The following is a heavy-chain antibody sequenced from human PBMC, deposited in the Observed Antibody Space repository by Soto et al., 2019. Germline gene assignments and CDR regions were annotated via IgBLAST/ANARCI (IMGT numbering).Heavy chain of an antibody. J-gene: IGHJ6*02. CDR3: ARGGYYDFWSGYYATYYYGMDV. V-gene: IGHV1-8*01. CDR2: MNPNSGNT. CDR1: GYTFTSYD. D-gene: IGHD3-3*01. Sequence: ASVKVSCKASGYTFTSYDINWVRQATGQGLEWMGWMNPNSGNTGYAQKFQGRVTMTRNTSISTAYMELSSLRSEDTAVYYCARGGYYDFWSGYYATYYYGMDVWGQGTTVTVSS.